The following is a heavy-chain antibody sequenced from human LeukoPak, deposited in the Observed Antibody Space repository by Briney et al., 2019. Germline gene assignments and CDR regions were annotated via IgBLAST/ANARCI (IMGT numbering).Heavy chain of an antibody. CDR1: GFTFSDYE. CDR2: IYSGGST. J-gene: IGHJ5*02. Sequence: PGGSLRLSCAASGFTFSDYEMNWVRQAPGKGLEWVSVIYSGGSTYYADSVKGRFTISRDNSKNTLYLQMNSLRAEDTAVYYCARGEATKLDPWGQGTLVTVPS. CDR3: ARGEATKLDP. D-gene: IGHD5-12*01. V-gene: IGHV3-66*01.